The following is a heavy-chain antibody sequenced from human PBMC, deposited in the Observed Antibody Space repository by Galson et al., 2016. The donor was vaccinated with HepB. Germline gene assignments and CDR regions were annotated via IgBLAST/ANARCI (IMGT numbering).Heavy chain of an antibody. CDR1: GGTFSNYA. CDR2: IIPIFGTA. V-gene: IGHV1-69*13. CDR3: ARGGRTVTAYWYFDL. J-gene: IGHJ2*01. Sequence: SVKVSCKASGGTFSNYAISWVRQAPGQGLEWMEGIIPIFGTANYAQKFQGRVTITADESTSTAYMEPSSLRSEDTAVYYCARGGRTVTAYWYFDLWGRCTLVTVSS. D-gene: IGHD4-11*01.